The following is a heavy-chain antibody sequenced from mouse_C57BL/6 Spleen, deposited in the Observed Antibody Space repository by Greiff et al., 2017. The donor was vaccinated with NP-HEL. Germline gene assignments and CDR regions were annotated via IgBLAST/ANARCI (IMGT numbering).Heavy chain of an antibody. CDR1: GYSFTGYY. J-gene: IGHJ2*01. Sequence: EVQLQESGPELVKPGASVKISCKASGYSFTGYYMNWVKQSPEKSLEWIGEINPSTGGTTYNQKFKAKATLTVDKSSSTAYMQLKSLTSEDSAVYYCARNDGYYLYYFDYWGQGTTLTVSS. CDR2: INPSTGGT. D-gene: IGHD2-3*01. V-gene: IGHV1-42*01. CDR3: ARNDGYYLYYFDY.